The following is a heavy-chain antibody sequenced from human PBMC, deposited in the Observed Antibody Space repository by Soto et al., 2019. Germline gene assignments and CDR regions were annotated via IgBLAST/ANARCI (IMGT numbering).Heavy chain of an antibody. CDR2: MNPNSGNT. V-gene: IGHV1-8*01. Sequence: QVQLVQSGAEVKKPGASVKVSCKASGYTFTSYDINWVRQATGQGLEWMGWMNPNSGNTGYAQKFQGRVTMTRNTXISXAXKELSSLRSEDTAVYYCARGIAAAGRGYYYYYGMDVWGQGTTVTVSS. J-gene: IGHJ6*02. D-gene: IGHD6-13*01. CDR1: GYTFTSYD. CDR3: ARGIAAAGRGYYYYYGMDV.